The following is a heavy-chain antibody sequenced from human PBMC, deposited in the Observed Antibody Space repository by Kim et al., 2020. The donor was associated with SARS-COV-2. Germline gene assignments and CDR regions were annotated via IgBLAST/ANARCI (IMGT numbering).Heavy chain of an antibody. CDR2: ISGSGGTT. CDR1: GFTFSSYA. CDR3: AKEFNGIGVAATVDY. Sequence: GGSLRLSCAASGFTFSSYAMNWVRQAPGKGLEWVSAISGSGGTTYYADSVKGRFTISRDNSKNTLYLQMNSLRAEDTAVYYCAKEFNGIGVAATVDYWGQGTLVTVSS. J-gene: IGHJ4*02. D-gene: IGHD2-15*01. V-gene: IGHV3-23*01.